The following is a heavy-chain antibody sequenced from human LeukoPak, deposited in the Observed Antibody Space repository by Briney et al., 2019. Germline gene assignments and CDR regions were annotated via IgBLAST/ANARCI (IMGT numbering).Heavy chain of an antibody. V-gene: IGHV4-34*01. J-gene: IGHJ6*02. CDR3: ARVTYYDFWSAVYYYYGMDV. CDR2: INHSGST. CDR1: GGSFSGYY. Sequence: SETLSLTCAVYGGSFSGYYWSWIRQPPGKGLEWIGEINHSGSTNYNPSLKSRVTISVDTSKNQFSLKLSSVTAADTAVYYCARVTYYDFWSAVYYYYGMDVWGQGTTVTVSS. D-gene: IGHD3-3*01.